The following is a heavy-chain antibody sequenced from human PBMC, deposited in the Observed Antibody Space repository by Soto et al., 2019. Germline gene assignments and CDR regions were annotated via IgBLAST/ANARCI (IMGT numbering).Heavy chain of an antibody. CDR2: ISYDGSNK. Sequence: QVQLVESGGGVVQPGRSLRLSCAASGFTFSSYAMHWVRQAPGKGLEWVAVISYDGSNKYYADSVKGRFTISRDNSKNRRYLQMNSLRAEDTAVYYCASGHSSGWYACDYWGQGTLVTVSS. D-gene: IGHD6-19*01. CDR1: GFTFSSYA. J-gene: IGHJ4*02. V-gene: IGHV3-30-3*01. CDR3: ASGHSSGWYACDY.